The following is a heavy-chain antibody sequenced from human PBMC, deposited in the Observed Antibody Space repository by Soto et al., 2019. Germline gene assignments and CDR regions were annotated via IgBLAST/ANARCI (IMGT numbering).Heavy chain of an antibody. D-gene: IGHD3-3*01. J-gene: IGHJ4*02. CDR3: ARGRTYPGSDYDFRSGYWDLDY. Sequence: ASVKVSCKASGYTFTSYDINWVRQATGQGLEWMGWMNPNSGNTGYAQKFQGRVTMTRNTSISTAYMELSSLRSEDTAVYYCARGRTYPGSDYDFRSGYWDLDYWGQGTLVTVSS. CDR2: MNPNSGNT. V-gene: IGHV1-8*01. CDR1: GYTFTSYD.